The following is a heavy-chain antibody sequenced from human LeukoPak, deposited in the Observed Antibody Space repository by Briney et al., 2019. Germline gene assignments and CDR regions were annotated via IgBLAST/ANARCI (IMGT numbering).Heavy chain of an antibody. J-gene: IGHJ5*02. CDR2: IYTSGST. D-gene: IGHD3-3*01. Sequence: SETLSLTCTVSGGSLSTYYWSWIRQPAGKGLEWIGRIYTSGSTNYNPSLKSRVTMSVDTSKNQFSLKLSSVTAADTAVYYCARDWRGYYSNWFDPWGQGTLVTVSS. CDR3: ARDWRGYYSNWFDP. V-gene: IGHV4-4*07. CDR1: GGSLSTYY.